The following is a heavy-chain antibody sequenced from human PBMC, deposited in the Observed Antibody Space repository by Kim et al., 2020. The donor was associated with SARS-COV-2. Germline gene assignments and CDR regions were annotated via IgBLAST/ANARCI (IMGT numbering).Heavy chain of an antibody. CDR1: GYTFTGYY. Sequence: ASVKVSCKASGYTFTGYYMHWVRQAPGQGLEWMGWINPNSGGTNYAQKFQGRVTMTRDTSISTAYMELSRLRSDDTAVYYCARDGDIAVADHNWFDPWGQGTLVTVSS. CDR2: INPNSGGT. D-gene: IGHD6-19*01. J-gene: IGHJ5*02. V-gene: IGHV1-2*02. CDR3: ARDGDIAVADHNWFDP.